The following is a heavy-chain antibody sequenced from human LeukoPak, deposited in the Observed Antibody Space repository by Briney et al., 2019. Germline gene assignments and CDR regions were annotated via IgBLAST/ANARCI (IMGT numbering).Heavy chain of an antibody. CDR2: IYHSGST. D-gene: IGHD2-2*01. V-gene: IGHV4-38-2*01. J-gene: IGHJ6*03. CDR3: ARHVVPAAQSSYMDV. CDR1: GYSMSSGYY. Sequence: PSETLSLTCAVSGYSMSSGYYWGWIRQPPGQGLEWIGSIYHSGSTYYNPSLKSRLTISVDTSKNQFALKLNSVTAADTSLYYCARHVVPAAQSSYMDVWGKGTTVTVSS.